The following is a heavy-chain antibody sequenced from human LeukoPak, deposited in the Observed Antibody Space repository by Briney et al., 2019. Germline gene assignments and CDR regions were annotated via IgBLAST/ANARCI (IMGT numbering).Heavy chain of an antibody. CDR1: GGTFSSYA. D-gene: IGHD3-16*01. J-gene: IGHJ6*03. V-gene: IGHV1-69*13. CDR3: ARGLYYYMDV. Sequence: ASVKVSCKASGGTFSSYAISWVRQAPGQGLEWMGGIIPIFGTANYAQKFQGRVTITADESTSTAYMELSSLRSEDTAVYYCARGLYYYMDVWGKGTAVTISS. CDR2: IIPIFGTA.